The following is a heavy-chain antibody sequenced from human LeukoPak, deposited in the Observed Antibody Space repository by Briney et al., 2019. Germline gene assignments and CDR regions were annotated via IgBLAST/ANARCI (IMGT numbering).Heavy chain of an antibody. CDR3: ARIEDRAAAFDS. CDR1: GFTFSNYW. Sequence: PGGSLRLSCAASGFTFSNYWMHWVRQVPGEGLVWVSRTNTDGRTTTYADSVKGRFAISRDNAKNMLYLQMNSLRVDDTAVYFCARIEDRAAAFDSWGQGTVLSVSS. D-gene: IGHD2-15*01. V-gene: IGHV3-74*01. CDR2: TNTDGRTT. J-gene: IGHJ4*02.